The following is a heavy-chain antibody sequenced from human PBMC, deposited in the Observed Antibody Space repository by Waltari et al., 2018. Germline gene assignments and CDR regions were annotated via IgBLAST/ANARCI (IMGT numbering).Heavy chain of an antibody. D-gene: IGHD2-15*01. V-gene: IGHV4-4*07. CDR1: GGSISSYY. Sequence: QVQLQESGPGLVKPSETLSLTCTVSGGSISSYYWSWIRQPAGKGLEWIGRIYTSGGTNYNPSRKSRVTMSVDTSKNQFSLKLSSVTAADTAVYYCAREVRYCSGGSCYSTYYMDVWGKGTTVTISS. CDR3: AREVRYCSGGSCYSTYYMDV. CDR2: IYTSGGT. J-gene: IGHJ6*03.